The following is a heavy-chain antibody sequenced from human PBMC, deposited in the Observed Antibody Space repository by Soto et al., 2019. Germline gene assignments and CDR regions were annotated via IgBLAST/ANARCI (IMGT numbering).Heavy chain of an antibody. D-gene: IGHD3-3*01. J-gene: IGHJ6*02. V-gene: IGHV4-4*07. Sequence: KASETLSLTCTVSGGSISSYYWSWIRQPAGKGLEWIGRIYTSGSTNYNPSLKSRVTMSVDTSKNQFSLKLSSVTAADTAVYYCARGGDWAGIFGVAELYGMDVWGQGTTVTGAS. CDR1: GGSISSYY. CDR3: ARGGDWAGIFGVAELYGMDV. CDR2: IYTSGST.